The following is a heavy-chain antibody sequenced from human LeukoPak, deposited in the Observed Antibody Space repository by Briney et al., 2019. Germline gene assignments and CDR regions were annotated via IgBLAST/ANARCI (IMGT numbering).Heavy chain of an antibody. Sequence: GASVKVSCKASGYTFSSYGITWVRQAPGQGLEWMGWSSGYNDNTNYAKKFQGRVTMTTDTSTTTAYMELRSLRSDDTAVYYCVRQVDITMALPDYWGQGTLVTVSS. V-gene: IGHV1-18*01. CDR1: GYTFSSYG. CDR3: VRQVDITMALPDY. J-gene: IGHJ4*02. D-gene: IGHD5-18*01. CDR2: SSGYNDNT.